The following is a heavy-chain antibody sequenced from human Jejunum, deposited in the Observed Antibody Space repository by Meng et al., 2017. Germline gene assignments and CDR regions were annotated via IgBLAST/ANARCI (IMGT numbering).Heavy chain of an antibody. Sequence: VPGLARPPQTLPLPCTVSCFSVTSGHYSWSWVRQPPGQGLEWICHVFYTGSTNYSPSFKSRVTISVHTSMNQFSLKLNSVTAADTAVYYCARGGWDFEYWGQGILVTVSS. V-gene: IGHV4-61*01. D-gene: IGHD3-16*01. CDR2: VFYTGST. J-gene: IGHJ4*02. CDR3: ARGGWDFEY. CDR1: CFSVTSGHYS.